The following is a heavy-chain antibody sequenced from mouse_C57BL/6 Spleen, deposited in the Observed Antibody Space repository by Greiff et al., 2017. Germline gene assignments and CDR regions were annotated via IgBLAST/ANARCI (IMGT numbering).Heavy chain of an antibody. Sequence: QVQLQQPGAELVKPGASVKLSCKASGYTFTSYWMHWVKQRPGRGLEWIGSIDPNSGGPTYNEKFKSKATLTVDKPSSTAYMQLSSLTSEDSAVYYCARVGGSTSYYLDYWGQGTTVTVSS. J-gene: IGHJ2*01. V-gene: IGHV1-72*01. CDR1: GYTFTSYW. CDR3: ARVGGSTSYYLDY. CDR2: IDPNSGGP. D-gene: IGHD5-1*01.